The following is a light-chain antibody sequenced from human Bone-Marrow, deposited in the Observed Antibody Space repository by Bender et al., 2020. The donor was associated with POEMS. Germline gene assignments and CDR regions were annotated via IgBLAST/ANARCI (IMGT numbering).Light chain of an antibody. V-gene: IGLV1-44*01. J-gene: IGLJ3*02. CDR3: AAWDAGLSGGV. CDR2: SDN. Sequence: QSVLTQPPSAFGTPGQRVTISCSGSNSNIGTNAVNWYQQFPGTAPTLLIYSDNQRPSGVPDRFYAFKSGPSASLAISGLQSEDEADYYCAAWDAGLSGGVFGGGTKLTVL. CDR1: NSNIGTNA.